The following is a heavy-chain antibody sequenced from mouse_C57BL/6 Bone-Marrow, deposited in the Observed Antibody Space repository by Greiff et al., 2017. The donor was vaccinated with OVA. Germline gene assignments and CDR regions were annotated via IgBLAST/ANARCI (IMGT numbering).Heavy chain of an antibody. CDR3: ARGNWDWYFDV. V-gene: IGHV5-15*01. CDR2: ISNLAYSI. D-gene: IGHD4-1*01. J-gene: IGHJ1*03. Sequence: EVQLQESGGGLVQPGGSLKLSCAASGFTFSDYGMAWVRQAPRKGPGWVAFISNLAYSIYYADTVTGRFTISRENAKNTLYLEMSSLRSEDTAMYYCARGNWDWYFDVWGTGTTVTVSS. CDR1: GFTFSDYG.